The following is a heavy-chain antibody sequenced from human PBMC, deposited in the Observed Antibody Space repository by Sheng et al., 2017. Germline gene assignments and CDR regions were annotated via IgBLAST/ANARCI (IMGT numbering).Heavy chain of an antibody. V-gene: IGHV4-34*01. CDR1: GGSFSGYY. J-gene: IGHJ5*02. Sequence: QVQLQQWGAGLLKPSETLSLTCAVYGGSFSGYYWSWIRQPPGKGLEWIGEINHSGSTNYNPSLKSRVTISVDTSKNQFSLKLSSVTAADTAVYYCAGSTFGVVILRSGWFDPWGQGTLVTVSS. D-gene: IGHD3-3*01. CDR2: INHSGST. CDR3: AGSTFGVVILRSGWFDP.